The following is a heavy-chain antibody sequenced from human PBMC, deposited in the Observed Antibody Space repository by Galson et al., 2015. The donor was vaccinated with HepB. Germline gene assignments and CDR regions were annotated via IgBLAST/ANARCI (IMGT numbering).Heavy chain of an antibody. V-gene: IGHV3-30*04. CDR2: ISYDGSNK. CDR1: GFTFSSYA. D-gene: IGHD2-15*01. CDR3: ARGRFLVVVARDSFDI. J-gene: IGHJ3*02. Sequence: SLRLSCAASGFTFSSYAMHWVRQAPGKGLEWVAVISYDGSNKYYADSVKDRFTISRDNSKNTLYLQMNSLRAEDTAVYYCARGRFLVVVARDSFDIWGQGAIVTVSS.